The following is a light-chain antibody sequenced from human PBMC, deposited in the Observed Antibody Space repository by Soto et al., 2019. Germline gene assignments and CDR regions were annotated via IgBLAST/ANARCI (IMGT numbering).Light chain of an antibody. CDR1: QTISSW. CDR3: QHYNSYSEA. J-gene: IGKJ1*01. CDR2: KAS. Sequence: MTPSPATLSASTVERATLSCRASQTISSWLAWYQQKPGKAPKLLIYKASTLKSGVPSRFSGSGSGTEFTLTISSLQPDDFATYYCQHYNSYSEAFGQGTKVDIK. V-gene: IGKV1-5*03.